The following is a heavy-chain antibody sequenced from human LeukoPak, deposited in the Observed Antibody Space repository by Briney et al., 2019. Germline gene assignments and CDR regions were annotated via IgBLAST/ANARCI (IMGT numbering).Heavy chain of an antibody. D-gene: IGHD3-22*01. V-gene: IGHV3-21*01. CDR3: ARDGEYYYDSSGYYYPNWFDP. J-gene: IGHJ5*02. Sequence: GGSLRLSCAASGFTFSSYSMSWVRQAPGKGLEWVSSIISSSSYIYYADSVKGRFTISRDNAKNSLYLQMNSLRAEDTAVYYCARDGEYYYDSSGYYYPNWFDPWGQGTLVTVSS. CDR1: GFTFSSYS. CDR2: IISSSSYI.